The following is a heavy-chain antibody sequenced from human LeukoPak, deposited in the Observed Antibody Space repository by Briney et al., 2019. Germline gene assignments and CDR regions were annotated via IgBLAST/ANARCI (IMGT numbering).Heavy chain of an antibody. V-gene: IGHV3-74*01. CDR2: INSDESST. CDR1: GFTFSGNW. Sequence: GGSLRRSCAASGFTFSGNWMHWVRQAPGKGLMWVSRINSDESSTSYADSVKGRFTISRDNAKNTLYLQMNSLRAEDTAVYYCAKTDRMDVWGKGTTVTISS. CDR3: AKTDRMDV. J-gene: IGHJ6*03.